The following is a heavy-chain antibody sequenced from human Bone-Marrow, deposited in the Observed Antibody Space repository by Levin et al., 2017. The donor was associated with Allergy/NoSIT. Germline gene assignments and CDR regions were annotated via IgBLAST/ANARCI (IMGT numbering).Heavy chain of an antibody. J-gene: IGHJ4*02. V-gene: IGHV4-59*01. CDR3: ARSVAGEFDY. CDR1: GGSISGYY. Sequence: SQTLSLPCTVSGGSISGYYWSWVRQPPGKGLEWVGHIFYSGSTNYNPSLKSRVTISINMSKNQFSLNLTSVTAADTAFYYCARSVAGEFDYWGQGTLVTVSS. CDR2: IFYSGST. D-gene: IGHD3-10*01.